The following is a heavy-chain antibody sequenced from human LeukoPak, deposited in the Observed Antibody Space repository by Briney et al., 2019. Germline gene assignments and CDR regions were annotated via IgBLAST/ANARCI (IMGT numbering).Heavy chain of an antibody. Sequence: ASVKVSCKTSGFTFTGYYMHWVRQAPGQGLEWMGWINPNSGGTNYAQKFQGRVTMTRDTSISTAYMELSRLRSDDTAVYYCASQYCSSTSCYIGAFDYWGQGTLVTVSS. CDR2: INPNSGGT. J-gene: IGHJ4*02. CDR1: GFTFTGYY. CDR3: ASQYCSSTSCYIGAFDY. V-gene: IGHV1-2*02. D-gene: IGHD2-2*02.